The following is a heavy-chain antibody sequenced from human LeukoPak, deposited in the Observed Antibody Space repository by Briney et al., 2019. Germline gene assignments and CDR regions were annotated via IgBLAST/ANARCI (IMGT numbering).Heavy chain of an antibody. Sequence: GGSLRLSCAASGFTFSSYDIHWVRQAPGKGLEWVAVISYDGSNKYYADSVKGRFTISRDNSKNTLYLQMNSLRPGDTAVYYCAKDLQEAAAGSSFDYWGQGTLVTVSS. CDR3: AKDLQEAAAGSSFDY. CDR2: ISYDGSNK. V-gene: IGHV3-30*18. J-gene: IGHJ4*02. D-gene: IGHD6-13*01. CDR1: GFTFSSYD.